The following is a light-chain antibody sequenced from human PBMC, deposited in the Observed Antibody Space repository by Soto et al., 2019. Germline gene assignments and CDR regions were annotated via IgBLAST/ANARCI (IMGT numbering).Light chain of an antibody. V-gene: IGLV4-69*01. CDR3: HNWSTDIRV. Sequence: QPVLTQPPSASASLGASVKLTCTLSSGHNSYAIAWHQQQPEKGPRYLMKLNSDGSHSKGDGIPDRFSGSSSGAERYLTISSLQSEDEADYYCHNWSTDIRVFGGGTKLTVL. CDR1: SGHNSYA. CDR2: LNSDGSH. J-gene: IGLJ3*02.